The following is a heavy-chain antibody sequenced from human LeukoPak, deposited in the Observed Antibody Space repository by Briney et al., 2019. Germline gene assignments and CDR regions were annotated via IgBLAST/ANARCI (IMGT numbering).Heavy chain of an antibody. D-gene: IGHD6-13*01. CDR3: ARRWSTSWTTFDY. CDR1: GSFISSSRYY. V-gene: IGHV4-39*01. Sequence: PSETLSLTCTVSGSFISSSRYYWAWIRQPPGKGLEWIVTIYYSGNTYYTPSFKSRPTISVDTSKNQFYLKLNSVTDADTALYYCARRWSTSWTTFDYWGQGTLVTVSS. J-gene: IGHJ4*02. CDR2: IYYSGNT.